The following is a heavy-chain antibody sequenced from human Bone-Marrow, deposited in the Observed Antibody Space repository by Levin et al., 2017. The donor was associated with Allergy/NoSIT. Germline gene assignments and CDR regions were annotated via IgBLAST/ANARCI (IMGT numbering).Heavy chain of an antibody. CDR3: GRGGEPAVLGVTLDY. CDR1: GYTFTAYY. D-gene: IGHD2-2*01. V-gene: IGHV1-46*01. Sequence: GESLKISCMGSGYTFTAYYIHWVRQAPGQGLEWMAIINPSIGSTQYAQNFQGRVTVTRDTSTRTVYMELSSLKSEDTAVYYCGRGGEPAVLGVTLDYWGQGTLVTVSS. J-gene: IGHJ4*02. CDR2: INPSIGST.